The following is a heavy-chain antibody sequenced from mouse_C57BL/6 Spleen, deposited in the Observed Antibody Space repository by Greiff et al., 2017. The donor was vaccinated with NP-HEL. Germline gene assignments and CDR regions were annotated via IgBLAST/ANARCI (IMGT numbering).Heavy chain of an antibody. CDR2: IWRGGST. CDR3: AKIYGNLSYYAMDY. CDR1: GFSLTSYG. D-gene: IGHD2-1*01. J-gene: IGHJ4*01. V-gene: IGHV2-5*01. Sequence: VNVVESGPGLVQPSQSLSITCTVSGFSLTSYGVHWVRQSPGKGLEWLGVIWRGGSTDYNAAFMSRLSITKDNSKSQVFCKMNSLQADDTAIYYWAKIYGNLSYYAMDYWGQGTSVTVSS.